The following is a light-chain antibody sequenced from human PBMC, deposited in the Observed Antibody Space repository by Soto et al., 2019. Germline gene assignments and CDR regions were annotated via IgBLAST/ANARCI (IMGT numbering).Light chain of an antibody. CDR2: EGS. Sequence: QSALTQPASVSGSPGQSITISCTGTSSDVGSYNLVSWYQQHPGKAPKLMICEGSERPSGVSNRFSGSKSGNTASLTISGLQAEDEADYYCCSYAGSSTWVFGGGTNFTVL. CDR1: SSDVGSYNL. V-gene: IGLV2-23*01. CDR3: CSYAGSSTWV. J-gene: IGLJ3*02.